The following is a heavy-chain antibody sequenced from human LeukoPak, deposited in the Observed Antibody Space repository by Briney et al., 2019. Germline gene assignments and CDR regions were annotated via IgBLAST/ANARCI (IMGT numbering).Heavy chain of an antibody. D-gene: IGHD6-13*01. Sequence: RSSETLSLTCTVSGDSISSGFFWGWIRQSPGKGLEWIGSVYRTGNTYYEASLKSRVTISVDTSRNQFSLELSSVTAADTAMYYCARDKDFPPPPGIGAGPRLTWFDPWGQGTRVTVSS. CDR1: GDSISSGFF. CDR2: VYRTGNT. J-gene: IGHJ5*02. CDR3: ARDKDFPPPPGIGAGPRLTWFDP. V-gene: IGHV4-38-2*02.